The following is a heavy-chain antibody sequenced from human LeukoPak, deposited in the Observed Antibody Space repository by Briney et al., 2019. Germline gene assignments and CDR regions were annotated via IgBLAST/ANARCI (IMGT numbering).Heavy chain of an antibody. V-gene: IGHV3-66*01. D-gene: IGHD5-18*01. J-gene: IGHJ4*02. CDR3: ASGASYGYFNPYFDY. CDR2: IYSGGST. CDR1: GFTFSSNY. Sequence: GGSLRLSCAASGFTFSSNYMSWVRQAPGKGLEWVSVIYSGGSTYYADSVKGRFTISRGNSKNTLYLQMNSLRAEDTAVYYCASGASYGYFNPYFDYWGQGTLVTVSS.